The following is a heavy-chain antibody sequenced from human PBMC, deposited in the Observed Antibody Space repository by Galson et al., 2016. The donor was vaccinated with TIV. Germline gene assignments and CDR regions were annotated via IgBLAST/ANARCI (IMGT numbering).Heavy chain of an antibody. J-gene: IGHJ4*02. D-gene: IGHD3-16*01. Sequence: QSGAEVKKPGESLKISCKASGSTFINFGVTWVRQAPGQGLQWMGWISSYNDHIKYAQEFQGRVTMTTDTSTSTAYMELRSLKSDDTAIYYCATNWGVKHNDVWGQGTLVTVSS. CDR1: GSTFINFG. CDR2: ISSYNDHI. CDR3: ATNWGVKHNDV. V-gene: IGHV1-18*01.